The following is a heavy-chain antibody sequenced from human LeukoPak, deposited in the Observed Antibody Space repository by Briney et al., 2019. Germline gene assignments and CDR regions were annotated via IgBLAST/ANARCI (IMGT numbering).Heavy chain of an antibody. V-gene: IGHV3-23*01. J-gene: IGHJ4*02. CDR2: ITSSGGST. CDR3: ARNAAAGAHFDY. CDR1: QFIFSTYA. Sequence: GGSLRLSCAASQFIFSTYAMSWVRQAPGKGLEWVSGITSSGGSTYYADSVRGRFTISRDNSKNTLYLQMNSLRAEDTAVYYCARNAAAGAHFDYWGQGTLVTVSS. D-gene: IGHD6-13*01.